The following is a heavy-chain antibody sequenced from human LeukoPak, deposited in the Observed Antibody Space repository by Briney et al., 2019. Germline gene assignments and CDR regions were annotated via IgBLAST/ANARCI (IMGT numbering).Heavy chain of an antibody. CDR2: ISYDGSNK. D-gene: IGHD4-17*01. CDR3: AKDLGVPSYGDYGIDY. CDR1: GFTFSSYG. Sequence: PGRSLRLSCAASGFTFSSYGMHWVRQAPGKGLEWVAVISYDGSNKYYADSVKGRFTISRDNSKNTLYLQMNSLRAEDTAVYYCAKDLGVPSYGDYGIDYWGQGTLVTVSS. J-gene: IGHJ4*02. V-gene: IGHV3-30*18.